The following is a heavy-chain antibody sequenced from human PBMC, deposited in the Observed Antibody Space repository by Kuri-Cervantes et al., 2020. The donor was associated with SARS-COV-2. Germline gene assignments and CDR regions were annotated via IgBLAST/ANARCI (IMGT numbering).Heavy chain of an antibody. Sequence: SLKISCAASGFTFDDYAMHWVRQAPGKGLEWVSGISWNSGGIGYADSVKGRFTISRDNAKNSLYLQMNSLRAEDTALYYCAKDMESGGSYSTFDYWGQGTLVTVSS. J-gene: IGHJ4*02. CDR1: GFTFDDYA. D-gene: IGHD2-15*01. CDR3: AKDMESGGSYSTFDY. CDR2: ISWNSGGI. V-gene: IGHV3-9*01.